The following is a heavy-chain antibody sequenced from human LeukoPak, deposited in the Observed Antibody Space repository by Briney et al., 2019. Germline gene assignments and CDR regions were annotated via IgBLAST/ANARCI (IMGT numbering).Heavy chain of an antibody. CDR3: DREGGYDPFEN. D-gene: IGHD5-12*01. J-gene: IGHJ4*02. CDR2: IDSDGSSR. CDR1: GATFSYYW. V-gene: IGHV3-74*01. Sequence: PGGSLRLSCAASGATFSYYWMHWVRQAPGKGLVWVSRIDSDGSSRSYAGSVKGRFTISRDNAKNTLYLQMNSLRAEDTAVYYCDREGGYDPFENWGQGTLVTVPS.